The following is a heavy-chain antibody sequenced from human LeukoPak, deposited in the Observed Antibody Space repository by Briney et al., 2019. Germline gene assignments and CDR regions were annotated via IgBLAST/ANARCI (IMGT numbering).Heavy chain of an antibody. CDR3: AREVKAARPYYYYYYMDV. Sequence: GGSLRLSCAASGFTFSSYSMNWVRQAPGKGLEWVSSISSSSSYIYYADSVKGRFTISRDNAKNSLYLQMNSLRAEDTALYYCAREVKAARPYYYYYYMDVWGKGTTVTVSS. J-gene: IGHJ6*03. CDR2: ISSSSSYI. D-gene: IGHD6-6*01. V-gene: IGHV3-21*04. CDR1: GFTFSSYS.